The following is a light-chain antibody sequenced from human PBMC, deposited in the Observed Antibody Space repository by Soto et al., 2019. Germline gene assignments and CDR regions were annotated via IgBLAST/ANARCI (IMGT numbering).Light chain of an antibody. CDR2: KVS. CDR1: QSLVHSDGIAY. CDR3: MQTLQSWT. V-gene: IGKV2-30*02. Sequence: DVGSTRSPLSLPCSLVQRASISCRSNQSLVHSDGIAYFSWVQQRPGRSPRRLIYKVSNRDSGVPARFSGSGSGTDFTLKISRVEPEDVGVYYCMQTLQSWTFGQGTKVDIK. J-gene: IGKJ1*01.